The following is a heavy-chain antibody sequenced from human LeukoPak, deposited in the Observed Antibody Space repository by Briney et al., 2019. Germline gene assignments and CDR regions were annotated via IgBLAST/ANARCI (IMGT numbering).Heavy chain of an antibody. Sequence: GASVKVSCKASGYTFTSYYMHWVRQAPGQGLEWMGIINPSGGSTSYAQKFQGRVTMTRDMSTSTVYMELSSLRSEDTAVYYCAADLSTAAGSFYYYYGMDVWGQGTTVTVSS. CDR3: AADLSTAAGSFYYYYGMDV. J-gene: IGHJ6*02. V-gene: IGHV1-46*01. CDR1: GYTFTSYY. CDR2: INPSGGST. D-gene: IGHD6-13*01.